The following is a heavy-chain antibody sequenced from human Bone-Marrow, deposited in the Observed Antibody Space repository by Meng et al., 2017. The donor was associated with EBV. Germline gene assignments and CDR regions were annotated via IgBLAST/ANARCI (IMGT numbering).Heavy chain of an antibody. J-gene: IGHJ4*02. CDR1: ACSISSSSYY. CDR2: IYYSGST. V-gene: IGHV4-39*06. CDR3: ASRYGSGSYYFDY. Sequence: RLQLPESGPGLVKPSETLPLPCTVSACSISSSSYYWGWIRQPPGKGLEWIGSIYYSGSTYYNPSLKSRVTISVDTSKNQFSLKLSSVTAADTAVYYCASRYGSGSYYFDYWGQGTLVTVSS. D-gene: IGHD3-10*01.